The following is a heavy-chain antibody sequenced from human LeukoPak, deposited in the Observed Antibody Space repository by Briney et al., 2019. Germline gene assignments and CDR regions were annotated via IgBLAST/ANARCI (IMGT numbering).Heavy chain of an antibody. CDR2: ISSGGNTI. D-gene: IGHD6-13*01. CDR1: GFAFSDYY. CDR3: ARGSISVAAAGRIDY. J-gene: IGHJ4*02. Sequence: GGSLRLSRAASGFAFSDYYMSWIRQAPGKGLEWVSYISSGGNTIYYADSVKGRFTISRDNAKNSLYLQMNSLRAEDTAVYYCARGSISVAAAGRIDYWGQGTLVTVSS. V-gene: IGHV3-11*01.